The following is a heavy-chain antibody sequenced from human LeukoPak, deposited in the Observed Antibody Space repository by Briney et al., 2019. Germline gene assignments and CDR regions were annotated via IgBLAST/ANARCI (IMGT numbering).Heavy chain of an antibody. D-gene: IGHD3-10*01. CDR2: INPNSGGT. CDR1: GYTFTNYH. CDR3: ARDISPSYYGSGSPIDY. Sequence: VASVKVSCKASGYTFTNYHMNWVRQAPGQGLEWMGWINPNSGGTNYAQKFQGRVTMTRDTSISTAYMELSRLRSDDTAVYYCARDISPSYYGSGSPIDYWGQGTLVTVSS. V-gene: IGHV1-2*02. J-gene: IGHJ4*02.